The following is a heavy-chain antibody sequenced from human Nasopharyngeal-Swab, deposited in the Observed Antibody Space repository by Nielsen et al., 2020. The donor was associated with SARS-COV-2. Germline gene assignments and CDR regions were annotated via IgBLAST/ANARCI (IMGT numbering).Heavy chain of an antibody. CDR1: GGSISSGDYY. CDR3: ARQVAAAEYGYFDY. J-gene: IGHJ4*02. CDR2: IYYSGST. V-gene: IGHV4-39*01. Sequence: SETLSLTCTVSGGSISSGDYYWSWIRQPPGKGLEWIGYIYYSGSTYYNPSLKSRVTISVDTSKNQFSLKLSSVTAADTAVYYCARQVAAAEYGYFDYWGQGTLVTVSS. D-gene: IGHD2-15*01.